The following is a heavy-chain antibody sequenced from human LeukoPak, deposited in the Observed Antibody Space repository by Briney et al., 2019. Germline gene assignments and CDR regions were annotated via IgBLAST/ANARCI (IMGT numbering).Heavy chain of an antibody. CDR2: ISSSGSTI. CDR3: ATTNNHYYHSVVDY. Sequence: GGSLRLSCAASGFTFISYEMNWVRQAPGKGLEWVSYISSSGSTIYYADSVKGRFTISRDNAKNSLYLQMNSLRAEDTAVYYCATTNNHYYHSVVDYWGQGSLGTVSS. CDR1: GFTFISYE. V-gene: IGHV3-48*03. D-gene: IGHD3-22*01. J-gene: IGHJ4*02.